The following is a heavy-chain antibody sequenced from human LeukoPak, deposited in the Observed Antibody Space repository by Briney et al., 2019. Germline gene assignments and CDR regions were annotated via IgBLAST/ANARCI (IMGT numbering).Heavy chain of an antibody. CDR2: IIGTGSTK. Sequence: QSGGSLRLSCAASGITLSSYEMNWVRQAPGKGLEWVSYIIGTGSTKYYADSVKGRFTISRDNAKNSVYLQMNSLRAEDTAVYYCAREVLDAFDIWGQGTMVTVSS. J-gene: IGHJ3*02. CDR3: AREVLDAFDI. V-gene: IGHV3-48*03. CDR1: GITLSSYE.